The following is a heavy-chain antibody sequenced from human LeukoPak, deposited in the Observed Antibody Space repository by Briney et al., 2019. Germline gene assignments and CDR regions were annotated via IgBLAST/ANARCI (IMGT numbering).Heavy chain of an antibody. CDR3: AGGSYYYMDV. CDR1: GFTLSSYW. J-gene: IGHJ6*03. D-gene: IGHD3-16*01. Sequence: GGSLRLSCAASGFTLSSYWMSWVRQAPGKGLEWVANIKQDGSEKYYVDSVKGRFTISRDNAKNSLYLQMNSLRAEDTAVYYCAGGSYYYMDVWGKGTTVTISS. CDR2: IKQDGSEK. V-gene: IGHV3-7*01.